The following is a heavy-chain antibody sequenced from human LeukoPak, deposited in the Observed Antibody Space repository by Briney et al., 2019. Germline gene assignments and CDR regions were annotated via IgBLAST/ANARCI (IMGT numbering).Heavy chain of an antibody. Sequence: PSETLSLTCAVYGGSFSGYYWSWIRQPPGKGLEWIGEINHSGSTNYNPSLKSRATISVDTSKNQFSLKLSSVTAADTAVYYCARFTTIAVAGTVFYFDHWGQGTLVTVSS. J-gene: IGHJ4*02. CDR3: ARFTTIAVAGTVFYFDH. V-gene: IGHV4-34*01. CDR1: GGSFSGYY. CDR2: INHSGST. D-gene: IGHD6-19*01.